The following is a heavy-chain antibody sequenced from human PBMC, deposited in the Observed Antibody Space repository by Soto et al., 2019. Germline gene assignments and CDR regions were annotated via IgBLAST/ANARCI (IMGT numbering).Heavy chain of an antibody. J-gene: IGHJ4*02. CDR1: GFIFSDYW. CDR3: TYRLGYF. D-gene: IGHD3-16*01. V-gene: IGHV3-7*01. Sequence: GGSLRLSCAASGFIFSDYWMAWFRQAPGTGLEWVANIKQDGSGKFYVDSVKGRFTISRDNARKAVFLQMNSLRVDDTAVYYCTYRLGYFWGQGTLVTVSS. CDR2: IKQDGSGK.